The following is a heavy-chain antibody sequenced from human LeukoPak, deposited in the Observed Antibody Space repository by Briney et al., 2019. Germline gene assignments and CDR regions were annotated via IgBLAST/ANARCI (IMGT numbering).Heavy chain of an antibody. Sequence: ASVKVSCKASGYTSTSYGISWVRQAPGQGLEWMGWISAYNGNTNYAQKFQGRVTMTRNTSISTAYMELSSLRSEDTAVYYCPRSPGLRYFDWPLHHTFDYWGQGTLVTVSS. J-gene: IGHJ4*02. CDR3: PRSPGLRYFDWPLHHTFDY. V-gene: IGHV1-18*01. CDR1: GYTSTSYG. CDR2: ISAYNGNT. D-gene: IGHD3-9*01.